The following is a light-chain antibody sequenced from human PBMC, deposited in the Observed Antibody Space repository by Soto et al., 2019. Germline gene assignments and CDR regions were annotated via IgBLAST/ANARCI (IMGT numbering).Light chain of an antibody. CDR1: QSVSSSY. J-gene: IGKJ5*01. CDR2: GAS. V-gene: IGKV3-20*01. Sequence: EIVLTQSPGTLSLSPGERATLSCRASQSVSSSYLAWYHQKPGQVPRLLIYGASSKATGNPDRFSGRGSGSDFTFTISRLEPEDFAVYYCQQYGSSPITFGQGTRLEIK. CDR3: QQYGSSPIT.